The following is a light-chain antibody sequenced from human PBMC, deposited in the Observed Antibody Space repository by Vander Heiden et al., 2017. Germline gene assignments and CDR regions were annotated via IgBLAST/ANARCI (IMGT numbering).Light chain of an antibody. CDR3: CSYAGNYIVI. CDR1: SSDVGTYHY. Sequence: SALTQPRSVSGSPGQSVTISCTGTSSDVGTYHYVSWYQQHPGKAPKLMISDVSKRPSGVPDRFSGSKSGNTASLTISGLLAEDEADYYCCSYAGNYIVIFGGGTKVTVL. CDR2: DVS. J-gene: IGLJ2*01. V-gene: IGLV2-11*01.